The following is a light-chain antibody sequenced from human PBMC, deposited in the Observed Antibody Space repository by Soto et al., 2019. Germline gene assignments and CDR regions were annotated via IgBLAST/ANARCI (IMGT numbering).Light chain of an antibody. Sequence: EIVMAQSPATLYMSQGERATLSCRASQSVSSSLAWYQQNPGQAPRLLIYSASTRATGIPARFSGSGAGTEFTLTISSLQSEDFAVYYCQQYNNWPPSTFGQGTKVDIK. V-gene: IGKV3-15*01. CDR1: QSVSSS. J-gene: IGKJ1*01. CDR3: QQYNNWPPST. CDR2: SAS.